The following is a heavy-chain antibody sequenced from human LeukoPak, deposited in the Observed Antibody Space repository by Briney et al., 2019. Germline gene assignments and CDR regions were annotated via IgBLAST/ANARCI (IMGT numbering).Heavy chain of an antibody. J-gene: IGHJ4*02. CDR3: ARGASAIGTYNIFTGHYIDYFDY. V-gene: IGHV5-51*01. D-gene: IGHD3-9*01. Sequence: GESLKISWKASGYSFTTYWIGWVRQMPGKGLEWMGSFYPGDSDIKYNPSFQGQVTISADNSITSAFLQWSSLRASDTAIYYCARGASAIGTYNIFTGHYIDYFDYWGQGTLVTVSS. CDR2: FYPGDSDI. CDR1: GYSFTTYW.